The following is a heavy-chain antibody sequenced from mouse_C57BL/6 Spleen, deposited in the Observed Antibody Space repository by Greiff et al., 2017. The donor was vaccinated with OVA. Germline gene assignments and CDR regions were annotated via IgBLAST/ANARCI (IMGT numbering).Heavy chain of an antibody. J-gene: IGHJ1*03. CDR2: ISYDGSN. V-gene: IGHV3-6*01. Sequence: EVQVVESGPGLVKPSQSLSLTCSVTGYSITSGDFWNWIRPLPGNQLEWMGYISYDGSNKYHPSLKNRISITRDTSKNQFFRKLNSVTTEDTATYYCARGYFDVWGTGTTVTVSS. CDR3: ARGYFDV. CDR1: GYSITSGDF.